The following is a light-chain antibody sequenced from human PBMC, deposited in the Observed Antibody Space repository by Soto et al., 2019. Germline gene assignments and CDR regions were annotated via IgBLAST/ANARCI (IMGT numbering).Light chain of an antibody. V-gene: IGKV3-20*01. CDR1: QSVSSSY. Sequence: EIVLTQSPGTLSLSPGERATLSCRASQSVSSSYLAWYQQKPGQAPRLLIYGASTRATGVPDRFSGSGSGTAFSLTTSRLEPEDFAVYYCQQYGSSPITFGQGTRLEIK. CDR2: GAS. J-gene: IGKJ5*01. CDR3: QQYGSSPIT.